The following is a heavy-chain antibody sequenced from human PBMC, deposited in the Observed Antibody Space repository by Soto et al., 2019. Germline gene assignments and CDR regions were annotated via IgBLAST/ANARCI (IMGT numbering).Heavy chain of an antibody. V-gene: IGHV4-30-4*01. Sequence: PSETLSLTCTVSGGSISSGDYYGRWLRQPPGKVLEWIRYIYYSGITYYNPSLKSRVTISVDTSKNQFSLKLSSVTAADTAVYYCARGVTYYDFWSGYYIPGVSAWFDHWGQGTLVTVSS. CDR2: IYYSGIT. D-gene: IGHD3-3*01. J-gene: IGHJ5*02. CDR1: GGSISSGDYY. CDR3: ARGVTYYDFWSGYYIPGVSAWFDH.